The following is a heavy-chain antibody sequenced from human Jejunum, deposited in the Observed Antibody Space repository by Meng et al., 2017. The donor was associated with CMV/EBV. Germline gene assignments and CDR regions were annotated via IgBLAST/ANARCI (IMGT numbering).Heavy chain of an antibody. CDR1: GFSFSDYS. V-gene: IGHV3-21*01. J-gene: IGHJ4*02. Sequence: SGFSFSDYSMTWVRQAPMKGLEWVSSISGTSNFIYYTDSLKARFTISRDNAKNSLFLQMDNLRGEDTAMYYCARMFGFDSGSFWIDNWGQGTLVTVSS. CDR2: ISGTSNFI. D-gene: IGHD6-13*01. CDR3: ARMFGFDSGSFWIDN.